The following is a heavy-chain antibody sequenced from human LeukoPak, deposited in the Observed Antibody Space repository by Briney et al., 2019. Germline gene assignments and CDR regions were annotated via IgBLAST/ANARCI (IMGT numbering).Heavy chain of an antibody. CDR2: ISNDGGGT. CDR1: GFIFNNYG. D-gene: IGHD3-22*01. CDR3: AKGSSGYFADL. V-gene: IGHV3-23*01. Sequence: GGSLRLSCAASGFIFNNYGLIWVRQAPGKGLEWVSAISNDGGGTQYADFVEGRFTISRDNSKNTLFLQMSSLRAEDTALYYCAKGSSGYFADLWGQGTLVAVSS. J-gene: IGHJ5*02.